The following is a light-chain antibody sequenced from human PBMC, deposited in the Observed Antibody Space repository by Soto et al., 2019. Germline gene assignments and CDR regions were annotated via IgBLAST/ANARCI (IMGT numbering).Light chain of an antibody. V-gene: IGKV1D-13*01. CDR2: DAS. J-gene: IGKJ5*01. CDR3: QQFNNYIT. Sequence: AIQLTQSPSSLSSSVGDRVTLTCRASQGISSALAWYQQKPGKAPKLRIYDASSLESGVPSRFSGSGSGTDFTLTISSMQPEDFATYYCQQFNNYITFGQGTRLEI. CDR1: QGISSA.